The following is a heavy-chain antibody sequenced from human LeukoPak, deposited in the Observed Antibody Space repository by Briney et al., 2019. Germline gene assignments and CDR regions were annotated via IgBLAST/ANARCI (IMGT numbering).Heavy chain of an antibody. D-gene: IGHD3-22*01. Sequence: PGGSLRLSCAASGFTFSNYAMSWVRQAPGKGLEWVAVISYDGSNKYYADSVKGRFTISRDNSKNTLYLQMNSLRAEDTAVYYCAKSTYYYDSSGYRARGSFDYWGQGTLVTVSS. J-gene: IGHJ4*02. CDR3: AKSTYYYDSSGYRARGSFDY. V-gene: IGHV3-30*18. CDR1: GFTFSNYA. CDR2: ISYDGSNK.